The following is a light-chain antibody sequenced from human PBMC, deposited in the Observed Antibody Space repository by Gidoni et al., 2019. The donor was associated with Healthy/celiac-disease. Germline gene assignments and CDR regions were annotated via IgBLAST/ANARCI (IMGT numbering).Light chain of an antibody. Sequence: EIVFTQSPDTLSLSPGVRATVSCRASQSVSSSYLAWYQQKPGQAPRLLIYGASSRATGIPDRFSGSGSGTDLTLTISRLEPEDFAVYYCQQYGSSPLWTFGQGTKVEIK. J-gene: IGKJ1*01. CDR3: QQYGSSPLWT. CDR2: GAS. V-gene: IGKV3-20*01. CDR1: QSVSSSY.